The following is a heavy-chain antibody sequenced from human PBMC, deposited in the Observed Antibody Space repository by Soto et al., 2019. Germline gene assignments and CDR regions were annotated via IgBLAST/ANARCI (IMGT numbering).Heavy chain of an antibody. V-gene: IGHV4-39*01. D-gene: IGHD1-26*01. CDR2: IKYSGNT. CDR1: GGSISSSSHY. CDR3: ARHGITGSYHDASDY. J-gene: IGHJ4*02. Sequence: QLQLQESGPGLVKPSETLSLTCTVSGGSISSSSHYWGWVRQPPGKGLEWSASIKYSGNTYYTPSLKRRVTTAVDPSETQLSLKLSSVTAPDTAVYHGARHGITGSYHDASDYGGQGTRVTVTS.